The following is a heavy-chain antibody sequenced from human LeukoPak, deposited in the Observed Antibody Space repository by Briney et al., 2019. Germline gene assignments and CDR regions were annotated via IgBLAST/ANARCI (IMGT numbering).Heavy chain of an antibody. J-gene: IGHJ4*02. CDR2: ISYDGSNK. CDR3: ARGIAVAGTLFDY. D-gene: IGHD6-19*01. Sequence: PGGSLRLFCAASGFTFSSYAMHWVRQAPGKGLEWVAVISYDGSNKYYADSVKGRFTISRDNSKNTLYLQMNSLRAEDTAVYYCARGIAVAGTLFDYWGQGTLVTVSS. CDR1: GFTFSSYA. V-gene: IGHV3-30*04.